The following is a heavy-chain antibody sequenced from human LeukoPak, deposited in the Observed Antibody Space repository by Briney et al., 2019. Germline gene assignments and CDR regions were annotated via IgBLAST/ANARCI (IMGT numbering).Heavy chain of an antibody. Sequence: ASVKVSCKASGYSCTSYYMDWVRQATGQGLEWMGISNPSGGSTSYAQKFQGRVTMTRDTSTSTVYMELSSLRSEDTAVDYCARGSGSYQDYHGMDVWGQGTTVTVSS. CDR2: SNPSGGST. CDR1: GYSCTSYY. J-gene: IGHJ6*02. V-gene: IGHV1-46*01. CDR3: ARGSGSYQDYHGMDV. D-gene: IGHD1-26*01.